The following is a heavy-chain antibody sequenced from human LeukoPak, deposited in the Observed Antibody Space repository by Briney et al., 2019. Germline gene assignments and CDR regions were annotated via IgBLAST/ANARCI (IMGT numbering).Heavy chain of an antibody. CDR1: GFTFSSYA. V-gene: IGHV3-23*01. CDR3: AKDWYYYGSGSYLGPVFDY. J-gene: IGHJ4*02. CDR2: ISGSGGST. D-gene: IGHD3-10*01. Sequence: PGGSLRLSCAASGFTFSSYAMSWVRQAPGKGLEGVSAISGSGGSTYYADSVKGRFTISRDNSKNTLYLQMNSLRAEDTAVYYCAKDWYYYGSGSYLGPVFDYWGQGTLVTVSS.